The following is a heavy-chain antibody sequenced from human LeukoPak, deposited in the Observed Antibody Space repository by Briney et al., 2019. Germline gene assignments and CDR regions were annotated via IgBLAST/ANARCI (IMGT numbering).Heavy chain of an antibody. J-gene: IGHJ4*02. V-gene: IGHV3-74*01. CDR3: ATSLGPLTGY. Sequence: PGGSLRLSCAASGFDFSSNWMHWVRQAPGKGLVRVSRVNSDGSGTSYADSVKGRFTISRDNAKNTLYLQMNSLRAEDTAVYYCATSLGPLTGYWGQGTLVTVSS. CDR2: VNSDGSGT. D-gene: IGHD3-9*01. CDR1: GFDFSSNW.